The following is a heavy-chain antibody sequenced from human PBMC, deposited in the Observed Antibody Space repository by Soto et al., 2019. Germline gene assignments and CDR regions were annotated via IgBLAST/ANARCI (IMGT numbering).Heavy chain of an antibody. CDR2: MNPNSGNT. J-gene: IGHJ1*01. V-gene: IGHV1-8*01. Sequence: AAVKASCKASGYTFTSYDINWVRQATGQGLEWMGWMNPNSGNTGYAQKFQGRVTMTRNTSISTAYMELSSLRSEDTAVYYCARGGSPSLLSFCGQRTLVIVSS. D-gene: IGHD6-6*01. CDR3: ARGGSPSLLSF. CDR1: GYTFTSYD.